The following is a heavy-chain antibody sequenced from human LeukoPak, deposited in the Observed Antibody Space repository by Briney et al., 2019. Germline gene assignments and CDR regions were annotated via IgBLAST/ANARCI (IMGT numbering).Heavy chain of an antibody. V-gene: IGHV4-39*01. CDR2: IYHSGSS. J-gene: IGHJ4*02. CDR1: GGPISSSSYY. Sequence: PSETLSLTXTVSGGPISSSSYYWGWIRQPPGKGLEWIGSIYHSGSSYYNPSLKSRVTISVDTSKNQFSLKLSSVTAADTAVYYCARHSSYYGNFDYWGQGTLVTVSS. D-gene: IGHD3-10*01. CDR3: ARHSSYYGNFDY.